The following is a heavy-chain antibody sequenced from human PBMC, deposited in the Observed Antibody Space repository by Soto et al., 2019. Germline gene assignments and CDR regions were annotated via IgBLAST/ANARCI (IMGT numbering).Heavy chain of an antibody. Sequence: TLSLTCAVSGGSISRGGYSWSWIRQPPGKGLEWIGYIYHSGSTYYNPSLKSRVTISVDRSKNQFSLKLSSVTAADTAVYYCARASTYYYDSSGYSPYNWFDPWGQGTLVTVSS. CDR3: ARASTYYYDSSGYSPYNWFDP. D-gene: IGHD3-22*01. J-gene: IGHJ5*02. CDR1: GGSISRGGYS. CDR2: IYHSGST. V-gene: IGHV4-30-2*01.